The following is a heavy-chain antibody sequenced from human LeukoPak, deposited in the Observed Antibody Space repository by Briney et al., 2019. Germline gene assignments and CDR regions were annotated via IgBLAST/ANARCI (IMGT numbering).Heavy chain of an antibody. CDR1: GGSISSYY. J-gene: IGHJ4*02. Sequence: SETLSLTCTVSGGSISSYYWSWIRQPPGKGLEWIGYIYYSGSTNYNPSLKSRVTISRDTSKNQFSLRLTSVTAADTAVYYCARRGIAPALYFDFWGQGALVTVSS. CDR2: IYYSGST. CDR3: ARRGIAPALYFDF. D-gene: IGHD6-13*01. V-gene: IGHV4-59*08.